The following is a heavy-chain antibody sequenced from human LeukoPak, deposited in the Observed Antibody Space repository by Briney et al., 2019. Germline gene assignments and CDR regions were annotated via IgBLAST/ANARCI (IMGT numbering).Heavy chain of an antibody. J-gene: IGHJ3*01. D-gene: IGHD1-26*01. Sequence: GGSLRLSCAASGFTFSNHYMSWVRQAPGKGLEWVANLNPDGSERKYVDSVKGRFTISRDNAKNSLYLQMNSLRAEDTAVFYCARDSGSCRGCAFDVWGHGTMVTVSS. CDR3: ARDSGSCRGCAFDV. V-gene: IGHV3-7*01. CDR1: GFTFSNHY. CDR2: LNPDGSER.